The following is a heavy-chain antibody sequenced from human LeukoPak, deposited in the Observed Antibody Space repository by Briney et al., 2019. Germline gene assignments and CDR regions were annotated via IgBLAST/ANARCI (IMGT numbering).Heavy chain of an antibody. CDR1: GFTFSSYA. CDR2: ISGSGGST. Sequence: GGSLRLSCAASGFTFSSYAMSWVRQAPGKGLEWVSAISGSGGSTYYADSVKGRFTISRDNSKNTLYLQMNSLRAEDTAVYYCARGRGYCSSTSCYALFYYYYMDVWGKGTTVTISS. D-gene: IGHD2-2*01. CDR3: ARGRGYCSSTSCYALFYYYYMDV. V-gene: IGHV3-23*01. J-gene: IGHJ6*03.